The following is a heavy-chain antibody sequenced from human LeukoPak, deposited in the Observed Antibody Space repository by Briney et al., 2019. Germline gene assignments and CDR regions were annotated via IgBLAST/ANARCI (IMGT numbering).Heavy chain of an antibody. Sequence: PGGSLRLSCAASGFTVSSNYMSWVRQAPGKGLEWVSIIYSGGSTYYAESVKGRFTISRDNSKNTLYLQMNSLRAEDTAVYYCAGAPTYYYDSSDYYYFDYWGRGTLVTVSS. V-gene: IGHV3-53*01. CDR3: AGAPTYYYDSSDYYYFDY. CDR2: IYSGGST. J-gene: IGHJ4*02. D-gene: IGHD3-22*01. CDR1: GFTVSSNY.